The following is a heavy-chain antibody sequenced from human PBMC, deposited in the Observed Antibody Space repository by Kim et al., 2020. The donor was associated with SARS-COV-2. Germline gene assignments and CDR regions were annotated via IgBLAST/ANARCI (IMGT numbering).Heavy chain of an antibody. V-gene: IGHV3-48*02. J-gene: IGHJ4*02. CDR1: GFIFKNYN. CDR3: GRDGTGSGVIDY. D-gene: IGHD3-10*01. Sequence: GGSLRLSCVASGFIFKNYNMNWVRQAPGKGLEWVSYISETGNVIYYAESVKGRFTISRDNAKNSLYLQMTSLRDNDTELYYCGRDGTGSGVIDYWGQGTLVSVPS. CDR2: ISETGNVI.